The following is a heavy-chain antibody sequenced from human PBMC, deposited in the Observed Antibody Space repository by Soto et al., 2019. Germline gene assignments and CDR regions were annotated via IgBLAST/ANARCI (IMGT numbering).Heavy chain of an antibody. CDR1: GDSVSSNSAA. D-gene: IGHD3-3*01. Sequence: SQTLSLTCAISGDSVSSNSAAWNWIRQSPSRGLEWLGRTYYRSKWYNDYAVSVKSRITINPDTSKNQFSLQLNSVTPEDTAVYYSAREFFLRDVWSGFRPQDWFDPWGKVDVVAV. CDR2: TYYRSKWYN. J-gene: IGHJ5*02. V-gene: IGHV6-1*01. CDR3: AREFFLRDVWSGFRPQDWFDP.